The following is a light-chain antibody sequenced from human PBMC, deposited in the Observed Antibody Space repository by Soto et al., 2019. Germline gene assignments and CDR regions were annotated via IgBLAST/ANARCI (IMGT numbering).Light chain of an antibody. CDR1: QSVSSN. CDR2: GAS. V-gene: IGKV3-15*01. CDR3: QQFNEWPCT. J-gene: IGKJ1*01. Sequence: ETVMTQSPATLSVSPGERATLSCRASQSVSSNLAWYQQKPGQAPRLLVYGASIRATGIPARFRGSGSGTEFTLTISSLQSEDFALYYCQQFNEWPCTFGQGTKVDI.